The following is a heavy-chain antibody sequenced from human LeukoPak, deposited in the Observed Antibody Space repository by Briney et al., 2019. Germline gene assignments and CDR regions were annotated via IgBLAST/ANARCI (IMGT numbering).Heavy chain of an antibody. CDR3: ARHSPTYCGGDCYPPPIDY. CDR1: GGAISSYY. V-gene: IGHV4-59*08. D-gene: IGHD2-21*02. J-gene: IGHJ4*02. Sequence: SETLSLTCTVSGGAISSYYWSWLRQPPGKGLEWIGYIYYSGSTNYNPSLKSRVTISVDTSKNQFPLKLSSVTAADTAVYYCARHSPTYCGGDCYPPPIDYWGQGTLVTVSS. CDR2: IYYSGST.